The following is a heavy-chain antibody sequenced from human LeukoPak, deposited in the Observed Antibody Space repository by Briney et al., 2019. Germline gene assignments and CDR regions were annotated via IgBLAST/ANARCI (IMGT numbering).Heavy chain of an antibody. V-gene: IGHV3-48*03. Sequence: GGSLRLSCAASGFTFSSYEMNWVRQAPGKGLEWVSYISSSGYTIYYADSVKGRFTISRDNAKNSLYLQMNSLRAEDTAVYYCARVYGDSLSEEDAFDIWGQGTMVTVSS. CDR3: ARVYGDSLSEEDAFDI. CDR2: ISSSGYTI. J-gene: IGHJ3*02. CDR1: GFTFSSYE. D-gene: IGHD4-17*01.